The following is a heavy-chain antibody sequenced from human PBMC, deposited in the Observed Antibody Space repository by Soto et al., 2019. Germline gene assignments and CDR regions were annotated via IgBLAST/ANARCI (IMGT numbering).Heavy chain of an antibody. CDR1: GYTFTSYG. CDR3: ARVLPPFDP. V-gene: IGHV1-18*01. Sequence: QVQLVQSGAEVKKPGASVKVSCKASGYTFTSYGISWVRQAPGQGLEWMGWINAYNGNTNYAQKRQGRVTMTTATSTSTAYMELRSLRSDVTAVYSCARVLPPFDPWGQGTLVTVSS. J-gene: IGHJ5*02. CDR2: INAYNGNT.